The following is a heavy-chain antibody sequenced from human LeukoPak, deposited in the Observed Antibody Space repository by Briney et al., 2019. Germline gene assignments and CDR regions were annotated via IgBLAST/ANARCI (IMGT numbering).Heavy chain of an antibody. CDR1: GFTFSSYA. CDR3: AAGTGDYYYYGMDV. CDR2: ISGSGGST. Sequence: GGSLGLSCAASGFTFSSYAMSWVRQAPGKGLEWVSAISGSGGSTYYADSVKGRFTISRDNSKNTLYLKMNSLRAEDTAVYYCAAGTGDYYYYGMDVWGQGTTVTVSS. J-gene: IGHJ6*02. V-gene: IGHV3-23*01. D-gene: IGHD6-13*01.